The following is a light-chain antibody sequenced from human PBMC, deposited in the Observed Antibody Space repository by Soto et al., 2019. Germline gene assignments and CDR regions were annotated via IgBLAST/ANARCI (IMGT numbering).Light chain of an antibody. CDR3: QHQDSYPLT. CDR2: RAS. J-gene: IGKJ4*01. Sequence: DIRMTQSPSTLSASVGDRVTITCRDSQSISSWLAWYQQKPGKAPELLIYRASTLKSGVPSRFSGSGSGTEFTLTISSLHPDDFANYFYQHQDSYPLTFGGGTKVEIK. V-gene: IGKV1-5*03. CDR1: QSISSW.